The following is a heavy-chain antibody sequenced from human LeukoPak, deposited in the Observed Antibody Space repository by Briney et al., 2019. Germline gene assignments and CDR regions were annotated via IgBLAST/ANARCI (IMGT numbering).Heavy chain of an antibody. V-gene: IGHV3-23*01. D-gene: IGHD4-11*01. CDR3: AKDVNPAVRGYFDY. CDR1: GFTFRSYA. J-gene: IGHJ4*02. CDR2: ISGSGGST. Sequence: GGSLRLSCAASGFTFRSYAMSWVRQAPGKGLEWVSAISGSGGSTHYADSVKGRSTISRDNSKNTLYLQMNSLRAEDTAVYYCAKDVNPAVRGYFDYWGQGTLVTVSS.